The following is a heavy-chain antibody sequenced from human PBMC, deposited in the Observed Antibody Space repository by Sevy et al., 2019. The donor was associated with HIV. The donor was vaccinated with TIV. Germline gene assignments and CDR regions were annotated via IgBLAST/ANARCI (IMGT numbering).Heavy chain of an antibody. CDR1: GFSFSGYA. CDR3: AKGGAYSYPTYFDY. Sequence: GGSLRLSCAASGFSFSGYAIHWVRQAPGKGLEWVAVISFDGSNKYYADSVKGRFTISRDNSKNPLFLQMNSLRAEDTAVYYCAKGGAYSYPTYFDYWGQGTVVTVSS. J-gene: IGHJ4*02. D-gene: IGHD1-26*01. V-gene: IGHV3-30*18. CDR2: ISFDGSNK.